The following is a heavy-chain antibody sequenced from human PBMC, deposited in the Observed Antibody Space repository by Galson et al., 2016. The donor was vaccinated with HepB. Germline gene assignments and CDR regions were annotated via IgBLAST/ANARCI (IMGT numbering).Heavy chain of an antibody. D-gene: IGHD1-26*01. CDR2: ISYNGGNK. CDR3: ARGSRLKSDAHYFDS. J-gene: IGHJ4*02. CDR1: GFSFSNYA. V-gene: IGHV3-30-3*01. Sequence: SLRLSCAASGFSFSNYAVHWVRQAPGTGLEWVAVISYNGGNKYYAASVKGRFTISRDNSKNTLYLQMNSLTTEDTAMYYWARGSRLKSDAHYFDSWGQGTLVTVSS.